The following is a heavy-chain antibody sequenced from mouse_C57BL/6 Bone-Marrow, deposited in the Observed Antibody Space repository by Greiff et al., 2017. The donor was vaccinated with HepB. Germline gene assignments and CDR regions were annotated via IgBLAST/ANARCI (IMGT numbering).Heavy chain of an antibody. D-gene: IGHD2-4*01. CDR3: ARDYDVGRYAMDY. CDR1: GFNIKDTY. CDR2: IDPANGNT. J-gene: IGHJ4*01. V-gene: IGHV14-3*02. Sequence: VQLQQSGAELVKPGASVKLSCTASGFNIKDTYMHWVKQRPEQGLEWIGRIDPANGNTKYDPKFQGKATITADTSSNTAYLHLSSLTSEDTAVYYCARDYDVGRYAMDYWGQGTSVTVSS.